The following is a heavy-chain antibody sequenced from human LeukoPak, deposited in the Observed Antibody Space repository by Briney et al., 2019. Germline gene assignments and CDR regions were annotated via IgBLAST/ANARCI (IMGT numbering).Heavy chain of an antibody. CDR2: ISGSGGST. Sequence: GGSLRLSWAASGFTFSSYAMSWVRQAPGKGLEWVSAISGSGGSTYYADSVKGRFTISRDNSKNTLYLQMNSLRAEDTAVYYCAKPIVVVPAAEYYFDYWGQGTLVTVSS. CDR1: GFTFSSYA. V-gene: IGHV3-23*01. D-gene: IGHD2-2*01. CDR3: AKPIVVVPAAEYYFDY. J-gene: IGHJ4*02.